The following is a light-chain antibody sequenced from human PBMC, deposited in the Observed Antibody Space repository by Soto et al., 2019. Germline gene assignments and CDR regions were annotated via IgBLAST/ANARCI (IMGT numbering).Light chain of an antibody. Sequence: EIVLTQSPGTLSLSPGERATLSCRASQSVNSNLAWYQQKPGQAPRLLIYDASNRATGIPVRFSGSGSGTDFTLTISSREPEDFAVYYCQQSRDCPLTFGGGTKVEIK. CDR1: QSVNSN. V-gene: IGKV3-11*01. J-gene: IGKJ4*01. CDR2: DAS. CDR3: QQSRDCPLT.